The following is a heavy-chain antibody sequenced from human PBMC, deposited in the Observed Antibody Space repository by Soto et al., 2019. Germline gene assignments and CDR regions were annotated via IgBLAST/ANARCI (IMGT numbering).Heavy chain of an antibody. CDR3: ARGGDYVEGDYFGTDV. J-gene: IGHJ6*02. CDR1: GGSISSRGYS. D-gene: IGHD4-17*01. CDR2: IYHGGST. V-gene: IGHV4-30-2*01. Sequence: PSETLSLTCAVSGGSISSRGYSWSWIRQPPGKGLEWIGYIYHGGSTDYNPSLKGRVTISVERSENQFSLRLSSVTAADTAVYYCARGGDYVEGDYFGTDVWGQGITVTVSS.